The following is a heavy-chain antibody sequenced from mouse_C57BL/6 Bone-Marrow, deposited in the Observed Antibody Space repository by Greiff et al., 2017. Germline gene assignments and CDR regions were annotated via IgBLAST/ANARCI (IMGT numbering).Heavy chain of an antibody. D-gene: IGHD2-2*01. V-gene: IGHV3-6*01. Sequence: ESGPGLVKPSQSLSLTCSVTGYSITSGYYWNWIRQFPGNKLEWMGYISYDGSNNYNPSLKNRISITRNTSKNQFFLKLNSVTTEDTATYYCAREGICYVYWRYAMDYWGQGTSVTVSS. J-gene: IGHJ4*01. CDR2: ISYDGSN. CDR3: AREGICYVYWRYAMDY. CDR1: GYSITSGYY.